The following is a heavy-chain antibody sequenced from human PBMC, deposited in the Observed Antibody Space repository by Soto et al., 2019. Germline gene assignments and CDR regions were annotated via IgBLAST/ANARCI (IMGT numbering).Heavy chain of an antibody. V-gene: IGHV1-69*13. CDR2: IIPIFGTA. CDR1: GGTFSSYA. J-gene: IGHJ6*02. D-gene: IGHD3-10*01. Sequence: AAVKVSCKASGGTFSSYAISWVRQAPGQGLEWMGGIIPIFGTANYAQKFQGRVTITADESTSTAYMELSSLRSEDTAVYYCARVRFDYGSGSFYYGMDVWGQGTTVTVYS. CDR3: ARVRFDYGSGSFYYGMDV.